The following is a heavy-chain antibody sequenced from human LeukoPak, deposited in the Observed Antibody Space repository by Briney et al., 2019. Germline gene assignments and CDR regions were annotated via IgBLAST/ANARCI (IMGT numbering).Heavy chain of an antibody. Sequence: SETLSLTCAVYGGSFGGYYWSWIRQPPGKGLEWIGEINHSGSTNYNPSLKSRVTISVDTSKNQFSLKLSSVTAADTAVYYCATGGVGAYYFDYWGQGTLVTVSS. CDR1: GGSFGGYY. CDR3: ATGGVGAYYFDY. CDR2: INHSGST. J-gene: IGHJ4*02. V-gene: IGHV4-34*01. D-gene: IGHD1-26*01.